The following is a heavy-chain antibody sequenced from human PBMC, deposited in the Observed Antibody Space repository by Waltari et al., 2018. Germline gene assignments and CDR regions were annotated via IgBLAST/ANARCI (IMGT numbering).Heavy chain of an antibody. Sequence: QVQLQESGPGLVKPSATLSLTCTVSGVSISSSYWSWVRRPPGKGLEWIGYVHYTGSTNYNPSLKSRVTISLDSSKNQFSLEVTSVTAADTAVYYCARLNPLRLITSYYYHAMDVWGQGTTVTVSS. CDR3: ARLNPLRLITSYYYHAMDV. D-gene: IGHD1-20*01. V-gene: IGHV4-59*08. J-gene: IGHJ6*02. CDR2: VHYTGST. CDR1: GVSISSSY.